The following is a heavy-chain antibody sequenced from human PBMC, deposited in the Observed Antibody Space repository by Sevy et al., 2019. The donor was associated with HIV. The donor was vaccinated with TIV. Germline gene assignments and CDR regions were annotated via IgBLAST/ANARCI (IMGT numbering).Heavy chain of an antibody. J-gene: IGHJ6*01. CDR3: AGGGRFGWGSSGYYYGMDV. CDR2: ISNDGSNK. CDR1: GFTFSSFA. Sequence: GGSLRLSCAASGFTFSSFAMHWVRQAPGKGLEWVALISNDGSNKYYADSGKGRFTISRDNSKNTLFLQMNSLRADDPTVYYCAGGGRFGWGSSGYYYGMDVWGQGTTVTVSS. D-gene: IGHD3-10*01. V-gene: IGHV3-30-3*01.